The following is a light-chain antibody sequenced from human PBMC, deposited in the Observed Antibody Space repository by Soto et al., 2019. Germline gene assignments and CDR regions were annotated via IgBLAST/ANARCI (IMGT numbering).Light chain of an antibody. V-gene: IGLV2-14*01. Sequence: QSVLTQPASVSLSPGQSITISCTGTSSDVGGYNYVSWFQQSPGKAPKVMIYEVTNRPSGVSNRFSGSKSGNTASLTISGLQAEDEADYYCSSYTSSNTLIFGGGTK. CDR2: EVT. CDR1: SSDVGGYNY. J-gene: IGLJ2*01. CDR3: SSYTSSNTLI.